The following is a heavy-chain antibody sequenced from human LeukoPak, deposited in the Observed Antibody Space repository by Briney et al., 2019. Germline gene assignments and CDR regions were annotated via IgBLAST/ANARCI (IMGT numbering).Heavy chain of an antibody. D-gene: IGHD2-15*01. CDR2: ISYDGSNK. Sequence: PGGSLRLSCAASGFTFSSYAMHWVRQAPGKGLECVAVISYDGSNKYYADSVKGRFTISRDNSKNTLYLQMNSLRAEDTAVYYCAIAPVVVVAANDYWGQGTLVTVSS. CDR1: GFTFSSYA. V-gene: IGHV3-30-3*01. J-gene: IGHJ4*02. CDR3: AIAPVVVVAANDY.